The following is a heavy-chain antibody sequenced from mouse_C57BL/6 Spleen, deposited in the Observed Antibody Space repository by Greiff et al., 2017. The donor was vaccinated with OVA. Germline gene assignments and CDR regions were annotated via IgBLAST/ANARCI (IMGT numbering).Heavy chain of an antibody. D-gene: IGHD2-4*01. CDR1: GYTFTSYW. J-gene: IGHJ2*01. CDR2: IGPSDSYT. CDR3: ARWDYDAPGALDY. Sequence: QVQLLQPGADLVMPGASVKLSCTASGYTFTSYWMHWVRQSPGHGLEWIGEIGPSDSYTNYNQTFKGKSTLTVDNSSSTAYMHLSSLTSEDSAVYYCARWDYDAPGALDYWGQGTTLTVSS. V-gene: IGHV1-69*01.